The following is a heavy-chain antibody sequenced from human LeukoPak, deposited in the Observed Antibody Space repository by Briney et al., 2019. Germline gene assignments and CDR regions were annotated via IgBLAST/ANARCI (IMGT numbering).Heavy chain of an antibody. Sequence: SVKVSCKASGGTFSSYAISWVRQAPGQGLEWMGGIIPIFGTANYAQKFQGRVTITADEPTRTAYMELTYVRSDDTAVYYCTIIPNVILFTHYFEYWGQGTLVTVSS. CDR2: IIPIFGTA. D-gene: IGHD2-21*01. CDR3: TIIPNVILFTHYFEY. J-gene: IGHJ4*02. CDR1: GGTFSSYA. V-gene: IGHV1-69*01.